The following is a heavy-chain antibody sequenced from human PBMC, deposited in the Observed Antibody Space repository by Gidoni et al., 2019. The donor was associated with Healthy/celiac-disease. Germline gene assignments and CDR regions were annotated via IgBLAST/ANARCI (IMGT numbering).Heavy chain of an antibody. CDR2: ISWNSGSI. J-gene: IGHJ4*02. Sequence: EVQLVESGGGLVQPGRSLRLSCAASGFTFDDYAMHWVRQAPGKGLEWVSGISWNSGSIGYADSVKGRFTISRDNAKNSLYLQMNSLRAEDTALYYCALGDGYWGQGTLVTVSS. V-gene: IGHV3-9*01. CDR1: GFTFDDYA. D-gene: IGHD3-10*01. CDR3: ALGDGY.